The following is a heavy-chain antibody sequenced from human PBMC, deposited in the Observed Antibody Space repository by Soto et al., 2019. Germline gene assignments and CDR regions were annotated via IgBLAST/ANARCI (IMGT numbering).Heavy chain of an antibody. D-gene: IGHD4-17*01. V-gene: IGHV1-69*01. CDR2: ITPVFGTA. J-gene: IGHJ5*02. CDR3: ARSLEGTTVTSWFDP. CDR1: ADTFNSYS. Sequence: QVQLVQSGAEVKKPGSSVKVSCKASADTFNSYSLSWLRQAPGQRLEWMGGITPVFGTADYAQSFEDRLTITADDSTSTIYVELSSLRSDDTAVYYCARSLEGTTVTSWFDPWGQGALVTVSS.